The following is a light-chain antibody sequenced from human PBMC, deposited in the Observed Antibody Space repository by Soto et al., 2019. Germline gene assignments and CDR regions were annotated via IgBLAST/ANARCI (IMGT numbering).Light chain of an antibody. CDR3: QQYGSSPPT. J-gene: IGKJ1*01. CDR2: GAS. V-gene: IGKV3-20*01. Sequence: EIVLTQSPGTLSLSPGERATLSCRASQSVSSSYLAWYQQKPGQAPRLLIYGASSSATGIPDRFSGSGSGTDFTLTISRLEPEAFAVYYCQQYGSSPPTFGQGTKVESK. CDR1: QSVSSSY.